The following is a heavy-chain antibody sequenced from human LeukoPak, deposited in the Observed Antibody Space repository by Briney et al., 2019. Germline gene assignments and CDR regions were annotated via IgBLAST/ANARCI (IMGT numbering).Heavy chain of an antibody. D-gene: IGHD4-11*01. CDR3: ARLMGGVTTYDL. CDR2: IRPDGSGD. Sequence: GGSLRLSCAASGFIFNIYWMSWVRQAPGKGLEWVASIRPDGSGDFHMDSVKGRFTISRDNAEKSLSLQMNSLRAEDTAIYYCARLMGGVTTYDLWGQGTLVTVSS. J-gene: IGHJ5*02. V-gene: IGHV3-7*01. CDR1: GFIFNIYW.